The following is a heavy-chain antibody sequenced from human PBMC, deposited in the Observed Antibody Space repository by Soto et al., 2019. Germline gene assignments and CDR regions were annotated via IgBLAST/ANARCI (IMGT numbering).Heavy chain of an antibody. CDR2: IIPIFGIK. V-gene: IGHV1-69*01. D-gene: IGHD3-10*01. Sequence: QMQLVQSGAEVKEPGSSVKISCKTSGGTFNTYALTWVRQAPGQGLEWIGGIIPIFGIKNVAQRFQGRVTINADESLTTAYMEMTSLRSDDTAVYYCAKEAGDHWGQGTLVTVSS. J-gene: IGHJ4*02. CDR1: GGTFNTYA. CDR3: AKEAGDH.